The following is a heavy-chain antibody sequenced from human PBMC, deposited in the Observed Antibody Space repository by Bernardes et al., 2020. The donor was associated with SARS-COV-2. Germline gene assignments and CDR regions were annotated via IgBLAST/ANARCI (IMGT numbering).Heavy chain of an antibody. CDR2: ISNVGDYT. J-gene: IGHJ6*02. D-gene: IGHD4-17*01. CDR1: GFTFTSFA. Sequence: GGSLRLSCEVSGFTFTSFAMSWVRQAPGKGLEWVSAISNVGDYTYYTEAVKGRFTISRDNSRNTLYLQMDSLRGEDTAVYYCARAPRDYGAQVDVWGQGTTVTVSS. V-gene: IGHV3-23*01. CDR3: ARAPRDYGAQVDV.